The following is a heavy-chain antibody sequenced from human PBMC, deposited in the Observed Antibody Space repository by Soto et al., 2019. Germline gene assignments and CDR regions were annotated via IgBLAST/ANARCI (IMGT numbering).Heavy chain of an antibody. V-gene: IGHV4-59*01. J-gene: IGHJ4*02. CDR3: ARDGLLTLSNSAFDH. D-gene: IGHD2-15*01. CDR1: GGSISNYY. Sequence: PSETLSLTCPVSGGSISNYYWSWLRQPPGKGLEWIGHIYYSRSTNYNPSLKSRLTISVDTSKNQFSLKLDSVTAADTAVYYCARDGLLTLSNSAFDHSGQGPLVTVYS. CDR2: IYYSRST.